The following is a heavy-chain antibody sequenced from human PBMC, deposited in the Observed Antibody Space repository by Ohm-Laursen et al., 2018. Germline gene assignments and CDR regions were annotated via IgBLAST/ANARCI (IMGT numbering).Heavy chain of an antibody. J-gene: IGHJ4*02. Sequence: GTLSLTCTVSGGSISGYYWSWIRQSPGKGLEWIGYIYHTGSTKYNPSLKSRVTVSVDTPMNQFSLRLSSVTAADTAVYFCARHKRYTYGALTYWGQGTLVTVSS. CDR1: GGSISGYY. CDR2: IYHTGST. D-gene: IGHD5-18*01. CDR3: ARHKRYTYGALTY. V-gene: IGHV4-59*08.